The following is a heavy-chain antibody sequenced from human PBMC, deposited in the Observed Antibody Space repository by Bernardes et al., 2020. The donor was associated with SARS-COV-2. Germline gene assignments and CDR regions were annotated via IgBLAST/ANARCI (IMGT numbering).Heavy chain of an antibody. CDR3: ANGITGPFDS. V-gene: IGHV3-23*01. Sequence: GGSLRLSCETSGFTFWNYVMNWVRQAPGKGLEWVSQISQSGHVTVYKDSVRGRFTISRDNSRNTVYLQMSDLRAEDTAIYYCANGITGPFDSWGQGTLVTVSS. J-gene: IGHJ4*02. D-gene: IGHD7-27*01. CDR1: GFTFWNYV. CDR2: ISQSGHVT.